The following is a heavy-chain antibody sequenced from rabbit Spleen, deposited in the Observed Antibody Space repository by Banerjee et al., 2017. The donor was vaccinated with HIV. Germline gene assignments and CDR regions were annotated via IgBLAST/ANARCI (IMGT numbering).Heavy chain of an antibody. V-gene: IGHV1S7*01. CDR1: GFTISNNY. CDR3: ARDGAGGSYFAL. CDR2: IDPIFGTT. J-gene: IGHJ4*01. Sequence: QLVESRGGLVTPGGSLKLSCKASGFTISNNYWMNWVRQAPGKGLEWIGYIDPIFGTTSYASWVNGRFTISSDNAQNTIYLQMNTLTAADTATYFCARDGAGGSYFALWGPGTLVTVS. D-gene: IGHD8-1*01.